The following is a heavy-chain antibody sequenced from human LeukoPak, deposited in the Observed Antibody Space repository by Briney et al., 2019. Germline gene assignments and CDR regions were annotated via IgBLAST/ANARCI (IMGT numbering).Heavy chain of an antibody. J-gene: IGHJ4*02. CDR2: IYYSGST. CDR3: ARDRYYDSSGYYLRLFDY. D-gene: IGHD3-22*01. V-gene: IGHV4-39*07. Sequence: SQTLSLTCTVSGASINSGFYYWGWIRQPPGKGLEWIGSIYYSGSTYYNPSLKSRVTISVDTSKNQFSLKLSSVTAADTAVYYCARDRYYDSSGYYLRLFDYWGQGTLVTVSS. CDR1: GASINSGFYY.